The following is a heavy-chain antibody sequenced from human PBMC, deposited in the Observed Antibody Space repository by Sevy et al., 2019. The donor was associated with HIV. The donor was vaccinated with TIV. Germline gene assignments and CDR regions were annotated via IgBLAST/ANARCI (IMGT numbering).Heavy chain of an antibody. V-gene: IGHV3-21*01. CDR2: ISGISNYI. J-gene: IGHJ3*02. Sequence: GGSLRLSCAASGFTFTSYSMHWVRQAPGKELEWVSSISGISNYIYYADSVKGRFSISRDNAKNSLYLQMNSLRAEDTAVFYCARAVPATDAFDIWGQGTLVTVSS. D-gene: IGHD6-19*01. CDR3: ARAVPATDAFDI. CDR1: GFTFTSYS.